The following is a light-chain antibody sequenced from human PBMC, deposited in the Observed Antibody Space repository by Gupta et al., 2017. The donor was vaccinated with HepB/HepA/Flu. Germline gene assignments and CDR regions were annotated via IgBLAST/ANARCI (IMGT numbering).Light chain of an antibody. CDR2: SAS. CDR3: RNHNGSPLT. Sequence: DIKMTQSPSSLSASVGDRVTITCRASQGIRDDLSWYQQKPGRAPKRLIYSASSLQNGVPSRFSGSGSGTDFTLTISSRQPEDSAIYYCRNHNGSPLTFGQGTRLEI. V-gene: IGKV1-17*01. CDR1: QGIRDD. J-gene: IGKJ5*01.